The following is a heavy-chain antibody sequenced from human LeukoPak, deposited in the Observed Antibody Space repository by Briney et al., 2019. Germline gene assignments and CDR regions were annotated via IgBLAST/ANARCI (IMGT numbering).Heavy chain of an antibody. CDR1: GGSFSGYY. Sequence: PSETLSLTCAVYGGSFSGYYWSWIRQPPEKGLEWIGEINHSGSTNYNPSLKSRVTISVDTSKNQFSLKLSSVTAADTAVYYCARASLWFEDPPDYWGQGTLVTVSS. V-gene: IGHV4-34*01. J-gene: IGHJ4*02. CDR2: INHSGST. D-gene: IGHD3-10*01. CDR3: ARASLWFEDPPDY.